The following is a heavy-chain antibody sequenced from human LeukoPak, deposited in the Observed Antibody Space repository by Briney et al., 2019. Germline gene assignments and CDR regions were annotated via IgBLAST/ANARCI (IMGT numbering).Heavy chain of an antibody. CDR3: ARGPNHYYYMDV. CDR1: GYTFTGYY. CDR2: INPNSGGT. Sequence: ASVKVSCKASGYTFTGYYMHWVRQAPGQGLEWVGWINPNSGGTHYAQKFQGRVTMTRDTSISTAYMDLSRLKSDDTAVYYCARGPNHYYYMDVWGKGTTVTVSS. V-gene: IGHV1-2*02. J-gene: IGHJ6*03.